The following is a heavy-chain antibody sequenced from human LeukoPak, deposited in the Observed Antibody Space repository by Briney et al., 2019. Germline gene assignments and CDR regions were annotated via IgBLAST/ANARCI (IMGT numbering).Heavy chain of an antibody. CDR2: ISTDGGGT. V-gene: IGHV3-64*01. Sequence: GGSLRLSCAASGFTFTTYAMHWVRQAPGRGLEYVSAISTDGGGTYYANSVKGRFTISRDNSKNTLYLQMGSLRVEDMAVYYCATYSSGSCYDYWGQGTLVTVSS. J-gene: IGHJ4*02. CDR3: ATYSSGSCYDY. CDR1: GFTFTTYA. D-gene: IGHD6-13*01.